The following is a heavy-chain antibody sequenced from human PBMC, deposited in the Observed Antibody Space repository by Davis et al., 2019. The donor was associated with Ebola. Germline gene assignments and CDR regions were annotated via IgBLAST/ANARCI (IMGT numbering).Heavy chain of an antibody. CDR2: INSDGSST. CDR3: ARERPYLEFDY. J-gene: IGHJ4*02. Sequence: GESLKISCAASGFTFSSYAMHWVRQAPGKGLVWVSRINSDGSSTSYADSVKGRFTISRDNAKNTLYLQMNSLRAEDTAVYYCARERPYLEFDYWGQGTLVTVSS. D-gene: IGHD1-20*01. V-gene: IGHV3-74*01. CDR1: GFTFSSYA.